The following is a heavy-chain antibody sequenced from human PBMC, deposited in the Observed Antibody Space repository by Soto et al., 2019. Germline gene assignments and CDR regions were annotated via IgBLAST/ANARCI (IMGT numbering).Heavy chain of an antibody. V-gene: IGHV1-46*01. Sequence: ASVKVSCKASGYTFTSYYMHWVRQAPGQGLEWMGIINPSGGSTSYAQKFQGRVTMTRDTSTNTVYMELSSLRSEDTAVYYCAREPIAVAVMTAYYYYGMDVWGQGTTVTVSS. CDR3: AREPIAVAVMTAYYYYGMDV. CDR1: GYTFTSYY. CDR2: INPSGGST. J-gene: IGHJ6*02. D-gene: IGHD6-19*01.